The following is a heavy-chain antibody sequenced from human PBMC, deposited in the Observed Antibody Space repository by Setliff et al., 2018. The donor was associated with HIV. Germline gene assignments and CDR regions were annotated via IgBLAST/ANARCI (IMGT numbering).Heavy chain of an antibody. CDR2: INPSGGST. Sequence: ASVKVSCKASGYFFNSYYMHWARQAPGQGLEWMGVINPSGGSTSYAQKFQGRVTMTRYTSTTTVYMELSSLRSEDTAVYYCAGSDCSVGSCPGYWGQGTPVTVSS. CDR1: GYFFNSYY. V-gene: IGHV1-46*02. J-gene: IGHJ4*02. D-gene: IGHD2-15*01. CDR3: AGSDCSVGSCPGY.